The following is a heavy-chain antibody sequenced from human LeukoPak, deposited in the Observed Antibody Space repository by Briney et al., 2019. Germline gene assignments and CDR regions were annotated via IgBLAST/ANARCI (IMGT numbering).Heavy chain of an antibody. CDR1: GFTFSSYS. D-gene: IGHD6-13*01. J-gene: IGHJ6*02. CDR3: AKDVGSSWTAGMDV. CDR2: ISSSSSYI. V-gene: IGHV3-21*04. Sequence: GSLRLSCAASGFTFSSYSINWVRQAPGKGLEWVASISSSSSYIYYGDSVKGRFTISRDNAKNSLYLQMNSLRAEDTALYYCAKDVGSSWTAGMDVWGQGTTVTVSS.